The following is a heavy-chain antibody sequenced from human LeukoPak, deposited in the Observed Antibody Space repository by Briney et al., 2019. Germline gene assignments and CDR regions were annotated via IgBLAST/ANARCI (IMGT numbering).Heavy chain of an antibody. Sequence: GGSLRLSCAASGFTFSTSAMNWVRQVTGKGLEWVSSIDYDSSHIYYAASVRGRFTISRDNARNSVYLQMNSLRVEDTAMYYCARDPLRYLRVGHYDYWGQGTLVAVSS. D-gene: IGHD3-9*01. CDR3: ARDPLRYLRVGHYDY. CDR2: IDYDSSHI. V-gene: IGHV3-21*01. J-gene: IGHJ4*02. CDR1: GFTFSTSA.